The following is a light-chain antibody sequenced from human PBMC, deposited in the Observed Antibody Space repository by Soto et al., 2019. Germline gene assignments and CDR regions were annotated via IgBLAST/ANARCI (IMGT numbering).Light chain of an antibody. J-gene: IGKJ4*01. CDR1: QSISNY. V-gene: IGKV1-39*01. Sequence: DMEMTQSPSSLSASVGDRVTITCRASQSISNYLNWYQHKPGKVPKLLIYAASSLQSGVPPRFSGSGSGTHFTLTISSLQPEDFATYYCQQSYGTPLTFGGGTKIEIK. CDR2: AAS. CDR3: QQSYGTPLT.